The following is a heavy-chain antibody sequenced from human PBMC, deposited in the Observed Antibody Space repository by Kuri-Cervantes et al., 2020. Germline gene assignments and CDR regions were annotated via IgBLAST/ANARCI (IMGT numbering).Heavy chain of an antibody. CDR3: ARDSQGGAFDI. J-gene: IGHJ3*02. CDR1: GYTFTSYD. V-gene: IGHV1-46*01. D-gene: IGHD1-26*01. Sequence: ASAKVSCKASGYTFTSYDINWVRQATGQGLEWMGIINPSGGSTSYAQKFQGRVTMTRDTSTSTVYMELSSLRSEDTAAYYCARDSQGGAFDIWGQGTMVTVSS. CDR2: INPSGGST.